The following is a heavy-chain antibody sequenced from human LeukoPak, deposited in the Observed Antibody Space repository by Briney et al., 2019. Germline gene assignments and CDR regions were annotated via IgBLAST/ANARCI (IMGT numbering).Heavy chain of an antibody. D-gene: IGHD2-15*01. Sequence: GGSLRLSCAASGFTFSSYWMSWVRQAPGKGLEWVANIKQDGSEKYYVDSVKGRFTISRDNAKNSLYLQMNSLRAEDTAVYYCARARRYLGYCSGGSCYGYFDYWGQGTLTTVSS. CDR3: ARARRYLGYCSGGSCYGYFDY. J-gene: IGHJ4*02. CDR1: GFTFSSYW. V-gene: IGHV3-7*01. CDR2: IKQDGSEK.